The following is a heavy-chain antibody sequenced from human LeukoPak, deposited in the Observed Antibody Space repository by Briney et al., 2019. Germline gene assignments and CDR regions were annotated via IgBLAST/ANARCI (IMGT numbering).Heavy chain of an antibody. J-gene: IGHJ3*02. CDR2: INPNSGGT. Sequence: ASVKVSCKASGYTFTGYYMHWVRQAPGQGLEWMGWINPNSGGTNYAQKFQGRVTMTRDTSISTAYMELSRLRSDDTAVYYCAREFGRWLALGADAFDIWGQGTMVTVSS. D-gene: IGHD6-19*01. V-gene: IGHV1-2*02. CDR3: AREFGRWLALGADAFDI. CDR1: GYTFTGYY.